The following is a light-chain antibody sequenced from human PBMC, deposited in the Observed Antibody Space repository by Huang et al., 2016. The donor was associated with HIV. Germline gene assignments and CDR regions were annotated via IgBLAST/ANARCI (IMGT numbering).Light chain of an antibody. J-gene: IGKJ1*01. V-gene: IGKV1-39*01. CDR1: QSISNY. Sequence: DIQMTQSPSSLSAFVGDRVTITCRARQSISNYLNWYQQKPGKAPKLRIYAASSLRSGVPSRFSGSGSGTEFTLTISSLQPEDFATYYCQQSYYTPWTFGQGTKVEIK. CDR2: AAS. CDR3: QQSYYTPWT.